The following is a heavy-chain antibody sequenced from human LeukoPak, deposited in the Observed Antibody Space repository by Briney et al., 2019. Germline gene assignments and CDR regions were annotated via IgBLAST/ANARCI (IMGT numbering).Heavy chain of an antibody. CDR1: GGSISNYS. V-gene: IGHV4-59*01. CDR2: IYYTGST. J-gene: IGHJ4*02. CDR3: AREGGSIAAAGIDY. D-gene: IGHD6-13*01. Sequence: SETLSLTCTVSGGSISNYSWSWIRQSPGKGLEWIGYIYYTGSTNYNPSLKSRVTISVDTSKNHFSLRLSSVTAADTAVYYCAREGGSIAAAGIDYWGQGTLVTVSS.